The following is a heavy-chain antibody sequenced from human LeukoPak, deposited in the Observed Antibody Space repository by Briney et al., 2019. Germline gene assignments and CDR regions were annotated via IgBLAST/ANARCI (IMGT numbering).Heavy chain of an antibody. D-gene: IGHD1-26*01. V-gene: IGHV4-39*01. J-gene: IGHJ4*02. CDR1: GGSISSSSYY. Sequence: SETLSLTCTVSGGSISSSSYYWGWIRQPPGKGLEWIGSIYYSGSTYYNPSLKSRVTISVDTSKNQFSLKLSSVTAADTAVYYCAGIRRQYSRTLLDPSRWGQGTLVTVSS. CDR2: IYYSGST. CDR3: AGIRRQYSRTLLDPSR.